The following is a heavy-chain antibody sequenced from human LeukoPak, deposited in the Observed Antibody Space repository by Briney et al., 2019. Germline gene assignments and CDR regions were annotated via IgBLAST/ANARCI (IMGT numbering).Heavy chain of an antibody. CDR3: ARGTTATTQPFEY. D-gene: IGHD2-2*01. Sequence: GGSLGLSCAASGFTVSSNYMSWVRQAPGKGLEWVSVLYSGGHTYYADSVKGRFTISRDDSKNTVDLQMNSLRADDTAVYYCARGTTATTQPFEYWGQGTLVTVSS. CDR2: LYSGGHT. V-gene: IGHV3-66*01. J-gene: IGHJ4*02. CDR1: GFTVSSNY.